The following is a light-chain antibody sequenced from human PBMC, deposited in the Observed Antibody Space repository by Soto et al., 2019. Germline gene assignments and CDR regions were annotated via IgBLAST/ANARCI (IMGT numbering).Light chain of an antibody. Sequence: EVVLTQSPGTLSLSPGERATLSCRSSQSVADSYLAWYQQKPGRAPRLLIYGASSRATGIPDRLSGSGSGTDSTLTISRLEPEDFAVYYCQQYGSSPRTFGQGTKVDIK. J-gene: IGKJ1*01. V-gene: IGKV3-20*01. CDR1: QSVADSY. CDR2: GAS. CDR3: QQYGSSPRT.